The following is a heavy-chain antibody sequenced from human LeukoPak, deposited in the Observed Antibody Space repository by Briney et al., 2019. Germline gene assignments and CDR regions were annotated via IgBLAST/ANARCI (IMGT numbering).Heavy chain of an antibody. CDR1: GFTFSSYN. CDR2: ITSSSSYI. D-gene: IGHD1-26*01. Sequence: PGGSLRLSCAASGFTFSSYNMNWVRQAPGKGLEWVSSITSSSSYIYYADSVKGRFTISRDNAKNSLYLQINSLRAEDTAVYYCARDPYSGGYGDYYYNYMDVWGKGTTVTISS. V-gene: IGHV3-21*01. J-gene: IGHJ6*03. CDR3: ARDPYSGGYGDYYYNYMDV.